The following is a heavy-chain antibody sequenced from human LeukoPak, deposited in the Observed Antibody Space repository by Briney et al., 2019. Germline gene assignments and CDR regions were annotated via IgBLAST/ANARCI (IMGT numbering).Heavy chain of an antibody. CDR1: GFTFSSYW. CDR3: ARESSIDFWSGWEYYFDY. CDR2: IKQDGSEK. V-gene: IGHV3-7*01. J-gene: IGHJ4*02. Sequence: GGSLRLSCAASGFTFSSYWMSWARQAPGKGLEWVANIKQDGSEKYYVDSVKGRFTISRDNAKNSLYLQMNSLRAEDTAVYYCARESSIDFWSGWEYYFDYWGQGTLVTVSS. D-gene: IGHD3-3*01.